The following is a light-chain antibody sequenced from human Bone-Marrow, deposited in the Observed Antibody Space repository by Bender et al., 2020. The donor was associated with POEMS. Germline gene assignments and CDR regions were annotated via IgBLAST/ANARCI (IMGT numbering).Light chain of an antibody. J-gene: IGLJ2*01. CDR2: NTN. V-gene: IGLV1-44*01. Sequence: QSVLTQPPSASGTPGQRVIISCSGSSSNIVTNPVNWYQHLPGTAPKVLIYNTNQRPSGVPARFSGSKSGNTASLTVSGLQAEDEADYYCSSFAGGNNLIFGGGTKLTVL. CDR3: SSFAGGNNLI. CDR1: SSNIVTNP.